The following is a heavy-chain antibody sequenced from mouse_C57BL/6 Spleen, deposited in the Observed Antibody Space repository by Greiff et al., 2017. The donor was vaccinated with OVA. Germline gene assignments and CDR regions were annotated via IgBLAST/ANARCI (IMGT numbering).Heavy chain of an antibody. CDR3: ARAYGSSRYAMDY. Sequence: QVQLQQPGAELVKPGASVTLSCKASGYTFTSYWMHWVKQRPGQGLEWIGMIHPNSGSTNYNEKFKSKATLTVDKSSSTAYMQLSSLTSEDSAVYYCARAYGSSRYAMDYWGQGTSVTVSS. V-gene: IGHV1-64*01. D-gene: IGHD1-1*01. CDR2: IHPNSGST. CDR1: GYTFTSYW. J-gene: IGHJ4*01.